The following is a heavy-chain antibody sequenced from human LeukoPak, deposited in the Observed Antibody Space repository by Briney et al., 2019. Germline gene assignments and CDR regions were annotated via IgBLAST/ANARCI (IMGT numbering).Heavy chain of an antibody. CDR2: INHSGST. CDR1: GGSFSGYY. Sequence: PSETLSLTCAVYGGSFSGYYWSWIRQPPGKGLEWSGEINHSGSTNYNPSLKSRVTISVDTSKNQFSLKLSSVTAADTAVYYCASGGDYGDYVLDYWGQGTLVTVSS. V-gene: IGHV4-34*01. D-gene: IGHD4-17*01. J-gene: IGHJ4*02. CDR3: ASGGDYGDYVLDY.